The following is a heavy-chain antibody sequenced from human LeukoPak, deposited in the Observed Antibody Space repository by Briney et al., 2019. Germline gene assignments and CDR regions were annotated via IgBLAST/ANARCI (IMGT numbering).Heavy chain of an antibody. CDR2: ITGSGDST. D-gene: IGHD4-11*01. V-gene: IGHV3-23*01. CDR3: ADSNYWYPVDY. Sequence: GGSLRLSCQASEFTFSSYAMRWARQAPGKGLEWVSSITGSGDSTYYADSVKGRFAISRDNSKNTLYLQMNSLRAEDTAVYYCADSNYWYPVDYRGQGTLVTVSS. J-gene: IGHJ4*02. CDR1: EFTFSSYA.